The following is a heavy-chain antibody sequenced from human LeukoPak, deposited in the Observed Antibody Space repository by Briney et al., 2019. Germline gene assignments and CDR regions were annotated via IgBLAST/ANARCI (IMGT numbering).Heavy chain of an antibody. CDR3: ARATITMMVGIPADAFDI. D-gene: IGHD3-22*01. J-gene: IGHJ3*02. V-gene: IGHV4-30-4*08. CDR1: GGSIRSGDYY. Sequence: SETLSLTCTVSGGSIRSGDYYWSWIRQPPGKGLECTGYIYYSGNTYYNPSLKSRVTISVDTSKKQFSLKLSSVTAADTAVYYCARATITMMVGIPADAFDIWGQGTMVTVSS. CDR2: IYYSGNT.